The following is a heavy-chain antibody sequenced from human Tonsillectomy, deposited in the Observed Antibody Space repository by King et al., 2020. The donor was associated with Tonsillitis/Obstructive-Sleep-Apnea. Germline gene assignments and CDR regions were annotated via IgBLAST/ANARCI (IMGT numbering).Heavy chain of an antibody. V-gene: IGHV3-74*01. D-gene: IGHD4-11*01. CDR3: ARDSETVTVDH. J-gene: IGHJ4*02. CDR1: GFTLRPYW. CDR2: INIDGSRT. Sequence: VQLVESGGGVVQPGGSLRLSCAASGFTLRPYWMHWVRQAPGKGLVWVARINIDGSRTDYADSVKDRFIIFRDNAKNMVYLEMDSLRADDTAVYFCARDSETVTVDHWGQGTLVTVSS.